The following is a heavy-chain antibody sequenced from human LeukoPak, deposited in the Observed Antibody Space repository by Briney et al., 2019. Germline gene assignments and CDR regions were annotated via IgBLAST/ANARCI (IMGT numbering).Heavy chain of an antibody. D-gene: IGHD3-22*01. CDR1: GFTVSSNY. V-gene: IGHV3-53*01. CDR2: IYSGGST. Sequence: GGSLRLSCAASGFTVSSNYMSWVRQAPGKGLEWVSVIYSGGSTYYADSVKDRFTISRDNSKNTLYLQMNSLRAEDTAVYYCATNYYDSSGYYYWGQGTLVTVSS. CDR3: ATNYYDSSGYYY. J-gene: IGHJ4*02.